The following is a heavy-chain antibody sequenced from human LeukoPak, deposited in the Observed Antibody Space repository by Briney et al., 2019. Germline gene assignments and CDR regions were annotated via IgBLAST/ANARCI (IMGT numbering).Heavy chain of an antibody. Sequence: GGSLRLSCAASGFTFSSYGMSWVRQAPGKGLDWVSAISGSGGSTYYADSVKGRFTISRDNSKNTLYLQMNSLRAEDTAVYYCAKDLDYYDSSGYCVFDYWGQGTLVTVSS. D-gene: IGHD3-22*01. CDR2: ISGSGGST. CDR1: GFTFSSYG. J-gene: IGHJ4*02. V-gene: IGHV3-23*01. CDR3: AKDLDYYDSSGYCVFDY.